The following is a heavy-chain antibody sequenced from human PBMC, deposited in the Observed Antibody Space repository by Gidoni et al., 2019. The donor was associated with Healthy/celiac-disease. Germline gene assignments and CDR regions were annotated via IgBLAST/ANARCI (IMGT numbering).Heavy chain of an antibody. V-gene: IGHV3-15*01. CDR1: GFTFSNAW. J-gene: IGHJ4*02. CDR2: IKSKTDGGTT. CDR3: TTAGYGYCSGGSCYSDY. Sequence: EVQLVESGGGLVKPGGSLRLSCAASGFTFSNAWMSWVRQAPGKGLEWVGRIKSKTDGGTTDYAAPVKGRFTISRDDSKNTLYLQMNSLKTEDTAVYYCTTAGYGYCSGGSCYSDYWGQGTLVTVSS. D-gene: IGHD2-15*01.